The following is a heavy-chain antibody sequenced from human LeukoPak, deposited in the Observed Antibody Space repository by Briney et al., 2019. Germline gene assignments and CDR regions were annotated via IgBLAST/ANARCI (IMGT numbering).Heavy chain of an antibody. D-gene: IGHD3-10*01. J-gene: IGHJ4*02. Sequence: ASVKVSCKASGYTFTSYYMHWVRQAPEQGLEWMGIINPSGGSTSYAQKFQGRVTMTRDTSTSTVYMELSSLRSEDTAVYYCARGLLWFGEPTAYDYWGQGTLVTVSS. V-gene: IGHV1-46*01. CDR1: GYTFTSYY. CDR3: ARGLLWFGEPTAYDY. CDR2: INPSGGST.